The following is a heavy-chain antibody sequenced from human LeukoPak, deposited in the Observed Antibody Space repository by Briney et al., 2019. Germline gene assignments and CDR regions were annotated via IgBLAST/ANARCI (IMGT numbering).Heavy chain of an antibody. CDR2: ISYDGSNK. D-gene: IGHD6-19*01. J-gene: IGHJ2*01. CDR1: GFIFSNYA. V-gene: IGHV3-30*01. Sequence: GGSLRLSCAASGFIFSNYAMHWVRQAPGKGLEWVAVISYDGSNKYYADSVKGRFTISRDNSKNTLYLQMNSLRAEDTAVYFCARDDTSGWFAGYFDLCGRGTLVTVSS. CDR3: ARDDTSGWFAGYFDL.